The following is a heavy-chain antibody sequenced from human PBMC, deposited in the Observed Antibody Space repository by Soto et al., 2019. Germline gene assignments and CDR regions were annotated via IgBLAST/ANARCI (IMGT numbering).Heavy chain of an antibody. D-gene: IGHD6-13*01. CDR3: ARDESTGLVAAAGSSKGR. Sequence: SETLSLTCTVSADSISNYYWSWIRQPPGKGLEWIGYFSYRGSTNYNPSLKSRVTISVDTSKNQFSLNVSSVTAADTAVYYCARDESTGLVAAAGSSKGRWGQGTLVTVSS. CDR2: FSYRGST. CDR1: ADSISNYY. J-gene: IGHJ4*02. V-gene: IGHV4-59*01.